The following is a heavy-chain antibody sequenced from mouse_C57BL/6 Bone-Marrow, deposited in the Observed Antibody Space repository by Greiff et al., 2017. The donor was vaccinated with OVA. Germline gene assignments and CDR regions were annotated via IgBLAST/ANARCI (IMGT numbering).Heavy chain of an antibody. V-gene: IGHV14-3*01. CDR1: GFNIKNTY. J-gene: IGHJ1*03. CDR3: VDYYGSSYWYFDV. D-gene: IGHD1-1*01. Sequence: EVQLQESVAELVRPGASVKLSCTASGFNIKNTYMHWVKQRPEQGLEWIGRIDPANGNTKYAPKFQGKATITADTSSNTAYLQLSSLTSEDTAIYYCVDYYGSSYWYFDVWGTGTTVTVSS. CDR2: IDPANGNT.